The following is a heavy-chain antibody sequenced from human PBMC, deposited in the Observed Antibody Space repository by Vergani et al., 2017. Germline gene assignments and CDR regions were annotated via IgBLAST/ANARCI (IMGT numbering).Heavy chain of an antibody. CDR2: ISSSGSTK. V-gene: IGHV3-11*01. Sequence: QVQLVESGGGLVKPGGSLRLSCAASGFTFSDYYISWIRQVPGKGLDGVSYISSSGSTKYSADSVKGGFTISRDNAKNSLYLQMNSLRAEDTAVYYCAGDCSSTSCYLGRDYYYYYMDVWGKGTTVTVSS. D-gene: IGHD2-2*01. J-gene: IGHJ6*03. CDR1: GFTFSDYY. CDR3: AGDCSSTSCYLGRDYYYYYMDV.